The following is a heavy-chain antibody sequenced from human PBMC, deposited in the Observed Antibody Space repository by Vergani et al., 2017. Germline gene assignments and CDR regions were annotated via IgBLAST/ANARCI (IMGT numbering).Heavy chain of an antibody. CDR2: IIPIFVTA. V-gene: IGHV1-69*18. D-gene: IGHD2-2*01. Sequence: QVQLVQSGAEVKKPGSSVTVSCKASGGTFSSYAISWVRQAPGQGLEWMGRIIPIFVTANYAQKFQGRVTITADESTSTAYMGLSSLRSEDTAVYSGARVGQPEDIVVVPAGVGYFDYWGQGTLVTVSS. CDR1: GGTFSSYA. CDR3: ARVGQPEDIVVVPAGVGYFDY. J-gene: IGHJ4*02.